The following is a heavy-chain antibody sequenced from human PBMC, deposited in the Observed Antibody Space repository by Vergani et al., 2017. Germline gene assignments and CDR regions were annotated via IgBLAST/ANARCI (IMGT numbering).Heavy chain of an antibody. Sequence: EVQLVQSGAEVKKPGESLKISCQISGYSFTNYWIGWVRQMPGKGREWMWIIHPADSDTRYSPSFQGQVTISVDKSISTAYLQRSSLRASDSAMYYCARLNGRDSSGSKYFDYWGQGTLVTVSS. V-gene: IGHV5-51*01. CDR1: GYSFTNYW. D-gene: IGHD3-22*01. CDR2: IHPADSDT. CDR3: ARLNGRDSSGSKYFDY. J-gene: IGHJ4*02.